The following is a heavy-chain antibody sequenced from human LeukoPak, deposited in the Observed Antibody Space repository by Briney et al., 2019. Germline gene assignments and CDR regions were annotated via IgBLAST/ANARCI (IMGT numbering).Heavy chain of an antibody. CDR3: ARDGLDSSGPVAFDI. D-gene: IGHD3-22*01. CDR1: EFTVSTNY. V-gene: IGHV3-66*01. CDR2: IHIDGDT. Sequence: GGSLRLSCVASEFTVSTNYMSWVRQAPGKGLEWVSIIHIDGDTHYADSVKGRFTFSRDNSKNTLYLQMNSLRSEDTAVYYCARDGLDSSGPVAFDIWGQGTMVTVSS. J-gene: IGHJ3*02.